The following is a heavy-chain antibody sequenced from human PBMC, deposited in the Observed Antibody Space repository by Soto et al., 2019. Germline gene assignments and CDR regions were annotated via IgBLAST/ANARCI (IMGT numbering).Heavy chain of an antibody. CDR2: IWSDGTKK. D-gene: IGHD6-13*01. Sequence: QVHLVESGGGVVQPGRSLTLSCIASGFAFSNYGIHWVRQAPGRGLEWVAVIWSDGTKKFYAGSVRGRFTISRDNSKNTIYLQMNSLRAEDTAVYYCARDWWEEPAGKETVSQFDYWGQGTLVTVSS. CDR3: ARDWWEEPAGKETVSQFDY. V-gene: IGHV3-33*01. CDR1: GFAFSNYG. J-gene: IGHJ4*02.